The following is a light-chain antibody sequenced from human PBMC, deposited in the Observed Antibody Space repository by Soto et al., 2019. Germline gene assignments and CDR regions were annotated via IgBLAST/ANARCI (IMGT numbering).Light chain of an antibody. J-gene: IGKJ4*01. CDR1: QSVSSY. CDR3: QQRSSWPLT. V-gene: IGKV3-11*01. CDR2: DAS. Sequence: EIVLTQSPATLSLSPGERATLSCRASQSVSSYLAWYQQKPGQAPRLLIYDASNRANGIPARFSGSGSGTDFTLIISSLEPEDFAVYYCQQRSSWPLTFGGGTKVEIK.